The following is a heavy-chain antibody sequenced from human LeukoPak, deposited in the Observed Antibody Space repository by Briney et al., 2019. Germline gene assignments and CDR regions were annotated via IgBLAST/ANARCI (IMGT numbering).Heavy chain of an antibody. CDR3: ARPQSTVVTYDAFDI. CDR1: GYSFTDYY. CDR2: INPSGGST. D-gene: IGHD4-23*01. Sequence: ASVKVSCKTSGYSFTDYYMHWVRQAPGQGLEWMGIINPSGGSTSYAQKFQGRVTMTRDTSTSTVYMELSSLRSEDTAVYYCARPQSTVVTYDAFDIWGQGTMVTVSS. V-gene: IGHV1-46*01. J-gene: IGHJ3*02.